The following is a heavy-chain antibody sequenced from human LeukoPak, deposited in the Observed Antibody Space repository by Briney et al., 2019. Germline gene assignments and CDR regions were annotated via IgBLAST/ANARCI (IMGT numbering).Heavy chain of an antibody. D-gene: IGHD3-10*01. CDR3: AKEGGITMVRGVIGYYYYMDV. Sequence: PGGSLRLSCAASGFTFSSYAMSWVRQAPGKGLEWVSAISGSGGSTYYADSVKGRFTISRDNSKNTLYLQMNSLRAEDTAVYYCAKEGGITMVRGVIGYYYYMDVWGKGTTVTVSS. V-gene: IGHV3-23*01. CDR1: GFTFSSYA. CDR2: ISGSGGST. J-gene: IGHJ6*03.